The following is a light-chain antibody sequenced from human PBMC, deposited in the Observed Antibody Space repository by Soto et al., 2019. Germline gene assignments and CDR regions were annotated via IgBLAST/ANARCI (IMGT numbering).Light chain of an antibody. CDR3: QQSFTTPYT. J-gene: IGKJ2*01. CDR2: TTS. V-gene: IGKV1-39*01. CDR1: QTIAMY. Sequence: DIQMTQSPSSLSASVGDRVTITCRASQTIAMYVNWFQQKPGKAPKPLIYTTSSLQSGVPPRFSGSGSETDFTLTISRXQPEDSATYYCQQSFTTPYTFGQGTKVDIK.